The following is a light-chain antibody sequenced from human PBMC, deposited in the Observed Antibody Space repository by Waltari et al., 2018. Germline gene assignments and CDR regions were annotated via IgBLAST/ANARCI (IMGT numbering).Light chain of an antibody. Sequence: QSVLPQPPSASGPPGQRVTISCSGSAPNIGGNLVNCSQQLPGKAPKLLIYRNDQRPSGGPDLFSGSKTGTSASLAISGLQSDDEADYFCASWDDSLNGHWVFGGGTKVTVL. V-gene: IGLV1-44*01. CDR3: ASWDDSLNGHWV. CDR2: RND. J-gene: IGLJ3*02. CDR1: APNIGGNL.